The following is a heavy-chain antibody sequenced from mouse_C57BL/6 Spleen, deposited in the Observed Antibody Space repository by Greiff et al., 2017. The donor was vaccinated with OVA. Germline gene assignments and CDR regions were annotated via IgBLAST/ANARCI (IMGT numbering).Heavy chain of an antibody. CDR1: GYAFSSYW. Sequence: VHLVESGAELVKPGASVKISCKASGYAFSSYWMNWVKQRPGKGLEWIGQIYPGDGDTNYNGKFKGKATLTADKSSSTAYMQLSSLTSEDSAVYFCARSGTLYYFDYWGQGTTLTVSS. J-gene: IGHJ2*01. CDR2: IYPGDGDT. D-gene: IGHD3-2*02. CDR3: ARSGTLYYFDY. V-gene: IGHV1-80*01.